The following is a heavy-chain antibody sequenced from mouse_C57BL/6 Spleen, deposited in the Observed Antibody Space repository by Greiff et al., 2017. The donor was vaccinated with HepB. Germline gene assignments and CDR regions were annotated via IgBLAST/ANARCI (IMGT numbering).Heavy chain of an antibody. CDR2: IYPSDSET. Sequence: QVQLQQPGAELVRPGSSVKLSCKASGYTFTSYRMDWVKQRPGQGLEWIGNIYPSDSETHYNQKFKDKATLTVDKSSSTAYMQLSSLTSEDSAVYYCARGLTGEGAMDYWGQGTSVTVSS. CDR3: ARGLTGEGAMDY. J-gene: IGHJ4*01. V-gene: IGHV1-61*01. CDR1: GYTFTSYR. D-gene: IGHD1-1*01.